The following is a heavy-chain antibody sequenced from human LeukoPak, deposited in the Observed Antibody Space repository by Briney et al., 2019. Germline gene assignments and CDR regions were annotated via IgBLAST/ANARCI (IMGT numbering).Heavy chain of an antibody. CDR1: GFTFSSYA. CDR2: ISDSGSDT. V-gene: IGHV3-23*01. Sequence: GGSLRLSCSGFTFSSYAMSWVRQAPGEGLEWGSTISDSGSDTYYAYSGKGRFTISRDNSKNTLYLQMKGLRAEDTAVYYCARTVGYCSSSSCYTGQINDYYYYGMDVWGQGTTVTVSS. J-gene: IGHJ6*02. CDR3: ARTVGYCSSSSCYTGQINDYYYYGMDV. D-gene: IGHD2-2*02.